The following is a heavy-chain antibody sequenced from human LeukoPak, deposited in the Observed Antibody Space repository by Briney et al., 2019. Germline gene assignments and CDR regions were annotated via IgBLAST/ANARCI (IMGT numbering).Heavy chain of an antibody. CDR3: ARDTPIRAPDTLTDAFDI. CDR1: GITFSTYW. D-gene: IGHD2-2*02. Sequence: PGGSLRLSCAASGITFSTYWMSWVRQAPGKGLEWVANIKQDGSEKYYVGSVKGRFTISRDNAKNSLYLQMNSLRAEDTAVYYCARDTPIRAPDTLTDAFDIWGQGTMVTVSS. J-gene: IGHJ3*02. CDR2: IKQDGSEK. V-gene: IGHV3-7*01.